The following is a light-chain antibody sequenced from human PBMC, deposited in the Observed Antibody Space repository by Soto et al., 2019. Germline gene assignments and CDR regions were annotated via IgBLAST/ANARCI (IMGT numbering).Light chain of an antibody. J-gene: IGKJ5*01. V-gene: IGKV3-15*01. Sequence: DIVLTQSPDTLSLSPREIVTLSCRAIQTVIRNYLAWYQQKPGQAPRLLIYGASTRATGLPARFSGSGSGTDFTLTISSLQSEDFAVYYCQQYNTWPPITFGQGTRLEIK. CDR2: GAS. CDR3: QQYNTWPPIT. CDR1: QTVIRN.